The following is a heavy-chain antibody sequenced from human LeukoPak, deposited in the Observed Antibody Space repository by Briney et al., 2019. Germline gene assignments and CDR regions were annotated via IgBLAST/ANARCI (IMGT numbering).Heavy chain of an antibody. V-gene: IGHV4-59*01. CDR3: ARYIRGPNYYIDV. Sequence: SETLSLTCTASGGSLSSDYWSWIRQPPGKGLEWIGYISYSGSTNYNPSLNSRLTISLETSKNHFSLKLSSVTAADTAIYFCARYIRGPNYYIDVWGKGTTVTVSS. D-gene: IGHD1-14*01. J-gene: IGHJ6*03. CDR1: GGSLSSDY. CDR2: ISYSGST.